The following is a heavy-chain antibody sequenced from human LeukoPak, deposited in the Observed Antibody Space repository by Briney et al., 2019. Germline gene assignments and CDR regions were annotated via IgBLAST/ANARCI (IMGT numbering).Heavy chain of an antibody. CDR3: ATPTSSGPEDRLSLYYFDY. CDR2: IIPIFGTA. Sequence: GASVKVSCKASGGTFSSYAISWVRQAPGQGLEWMGGIIPIFGTANYAQKFQGRVTITADESTSTAYMELSSLRSEDTAVYYCATPTSSGPEDRLSLYYFDYWGQGTLVTVSS. J-gene: IGHJ4*02. V-gene: IGHV1-69*13. D-gene: IGHD3-16*01. CDR1: GGTFSSYA.